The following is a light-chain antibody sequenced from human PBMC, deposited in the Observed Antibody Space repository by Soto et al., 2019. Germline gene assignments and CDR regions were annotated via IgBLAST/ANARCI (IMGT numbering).Light chain of an antibody. CDR2: EVT. CDR3: SSYTTSNTLV. CDR1: SSDVGVYNL. Sequence: QSALTQPASVSGSPGQSITISCTGTSSDVGVYNLVSWYQQHPGKAPKLMIYEVTNRPSGVSNRFSGSKSGNTASLTISGLQAEDEADYYCSSYTTSNTLVFGTGTKVTVL. V-gene: IGLV2-14*02. J-gene: IGLJ1*01.